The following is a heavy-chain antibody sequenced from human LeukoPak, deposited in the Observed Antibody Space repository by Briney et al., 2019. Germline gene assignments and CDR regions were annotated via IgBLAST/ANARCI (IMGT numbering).Heavy chain of an antibody. J-gene: IGHJ4*02. Sequence: GGSLRLSCAASGFTFSSYWMSWVRQAPGKGLEWVANIKQDGSEKYYVDSVKGRFTISRDNAKNSLYLQMNSLRAEDTAVYYCARDPMDSSSWRYYLDYWGQGTLVTVSS. CDR2: IKQDGSEK. V-gene: IGHV3-7*01. D-gene: IGHD6-13*01. CDR3: ARDPMDSSSWRYYLDY. CDR1: GFTFSSYW.